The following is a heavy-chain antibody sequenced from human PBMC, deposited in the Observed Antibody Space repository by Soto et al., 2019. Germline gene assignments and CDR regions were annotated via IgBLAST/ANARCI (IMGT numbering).Heavy chain of an antibody. D-gene: IGHD3-3*01. CDR1: GFTFSSYA. CDR2: ISGSGGST. V-gene: IGHV3-23*01. Sequence: GGSLRLSCAASGFTFSSYAMSWVRQAPGKGLEWVSAISGSGGSTYYADSVKGRFTISRDNSKNTLYLQMNSLRAEDTAVYYCAKDLTIFGATYYYGMDVWGQGTTVTVSS. CDR3: AKDLTIFGATYYYGMDV. J-gene: IGHJ6*02.